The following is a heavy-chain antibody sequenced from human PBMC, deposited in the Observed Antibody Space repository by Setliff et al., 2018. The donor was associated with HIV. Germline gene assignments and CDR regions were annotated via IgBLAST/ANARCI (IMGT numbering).Heavy chain of an antibody. J-gene: IGHJ6*03. V-gene: IGHV3-21*04. CDR3: ARDMRDCTSTSCYTYDYYYYMDV. D-gene: IGHD2-2*02. Sequence: GSLRLSCAASGFTFSSYSMNWVRQAPGKGLEWVSSISSSSSYIYYADSVKGRFTISRDNAKNSLYLQMNRLRVEDTAVYYCARDMRDCTSTSCYTYDYYYYMDVWGKGTTVTVSS. CDR2: ISSSSSYI. CDR1: GFTFSSYS.